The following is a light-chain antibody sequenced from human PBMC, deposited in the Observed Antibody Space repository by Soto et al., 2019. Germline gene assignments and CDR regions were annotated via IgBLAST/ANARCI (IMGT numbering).Light chain of an antibody. CDR1: TSDFSRYNY. CDR3: SSYTASTTLFL. J-gene: IGLJ1*01. V-gene: IGLV2-14*01. Sequence: QSVLTQPASVSGSPGQSITISCTGTTSDFSRYNYVAWYQQLPGKAPKLLIYEVTNRPSGVSDRFSGSKSGNTASLTISGLQSDDEADYYCSSYTASTTLFLFGTGTKLTX. CDR2: EVT.